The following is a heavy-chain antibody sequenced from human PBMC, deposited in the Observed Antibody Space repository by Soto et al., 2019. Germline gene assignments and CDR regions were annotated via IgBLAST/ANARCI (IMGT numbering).Heavy chain of an antibody. CDR2: INHSGST. V-gene: IGHV4-34*01. D-gene: IGHD3-3*01. J-gene: IGHJ3*02. CDR1: GGSFSGYY. Sequence: PSETLSLTCAVYGGSFSGYYWSWIRQPPGKGLEWIGEINHSGSTNYNPSLKSRVTISVDTSKNQFSLKLSSVTAADTAVYYCAGFQIFGRFRAFDIWGQGTMVTVSS. CDR3: AGFQIFGRFRAFDI.